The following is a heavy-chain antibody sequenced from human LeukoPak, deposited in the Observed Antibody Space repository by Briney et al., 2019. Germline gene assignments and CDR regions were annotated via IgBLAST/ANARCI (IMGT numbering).Heavy chain of an antibody. V-gene: IGHV3-23*01. D-gene: IGHD2-15*01. CDR1: GFTFNNCA. Sequence: PGGSLRLSCAASGFTFNNCAMSWVRQAPGKGLEWVSAISGSGDNTYYADSVKGWFTISRDNSKNTLYLQMNSLRAEDTAIYYCAKHPHIVVVVAASGGDWFDPWGQGTLVTVSS. CDR3: AKHPHIVVVVAASGGDWFDP. CDR2: ISGSGDNT. J-gene: IGHJ5*02.